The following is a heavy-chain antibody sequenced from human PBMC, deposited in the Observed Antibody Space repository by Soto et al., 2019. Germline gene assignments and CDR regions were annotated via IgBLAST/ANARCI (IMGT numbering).Heavy chain of an antibody. Sequence: SETLSLTCTVSGGSISSYYWSWIRQPPGKGLEWIGYIYYSGSTNYNPSLKSRVTISVDTSKNQFSLKLSSVTAADTAVYYCARGDSSGYYVYYCGMDVWGRGTTGAVSS. CDR2: IYYSGST. CDR3: ARGDSSGYYVYYCGMDV. D-gene: IGHD3-22*01. CDR1: GGSISSYY. J-gene: IGHJ6*04. V-gene: IGHV4-59*01.